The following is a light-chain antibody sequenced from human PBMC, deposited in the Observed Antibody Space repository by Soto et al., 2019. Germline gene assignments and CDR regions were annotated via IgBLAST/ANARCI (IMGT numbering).Light chain of an antibody. J-gene: IGKJ1*01. Sequence: DLQMTQSPSSLSASVGDRVTITCRASQTISTYLNWYQQKPGKAPNLLIYAASSLQSGVPSRFSGSGSGTDFTLSIRSLQPDDFATYYCQQTYSTPQTFGQGTKVEIK. CDR2: AAS. CDR3: QQTYSTPQT. CDR1: QTISTY. V-gene: IGKV1-39*01.